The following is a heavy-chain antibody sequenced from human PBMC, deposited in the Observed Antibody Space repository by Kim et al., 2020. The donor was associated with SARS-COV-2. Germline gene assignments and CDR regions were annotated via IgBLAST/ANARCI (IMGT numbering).Heavy chain of an antibody. J-gene: IGHJ5*02. CDR3: ARIPSISYWFDP. CDR1: GGSISSSSYY. CDR2: IYYSGST. Sequence: SETLSLTCTVSGGSISSSSYYWGWIRQPPGKGLEWIGSIYYSGSTYYNPSLKSRVTISVDTSKNQFSLKLSSVTAADTAVYYCARIPSISYWFDPWGQGTLVTVSS. D-gene: IGHD3-3*02. V-gene: IGHV4-39*01.